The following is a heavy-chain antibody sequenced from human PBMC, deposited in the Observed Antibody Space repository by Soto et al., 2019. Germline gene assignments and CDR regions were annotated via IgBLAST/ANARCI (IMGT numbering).Heavy chain of an antibody. CDR2: ISGYNGDT. Sequence: GPEVKKPGASVKVSCKASGYTFSRYGISRVRQAPGQGLEWMGWISGYNGDTIYAQKVQGRVTMTIDTSTYTAYMELRSLTSDETAIYYCAKNGQPPYYYYGMDVWGQGTTVTVSS. CDR3: AKNGQPPYYYYGMDV. V-gene: IGHV1-18*01. J-gene: IGHJ6*02. CDR1: GYTFSRYG. D-gene: IGHD2-8*01.